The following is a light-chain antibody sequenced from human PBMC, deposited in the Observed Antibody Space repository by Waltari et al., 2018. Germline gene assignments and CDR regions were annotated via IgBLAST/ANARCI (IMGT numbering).Light chain of an antibody. CDR1: QSVGRT. V-gene: IGKV3-20*01. CDR3: QHYLRLPVS. J-gene: IGKJ1*01. CDR2: GAS. Sequence: IVLKQSPGTLSLSPGERATLSCRASQSVGRTLAWDQQRPRQAPRLLMYGASIRAADLPDRFAGSGSGTDFSLTINRLEPEDFAVYYCQHYLRLPVSFGQGTKVEIK.